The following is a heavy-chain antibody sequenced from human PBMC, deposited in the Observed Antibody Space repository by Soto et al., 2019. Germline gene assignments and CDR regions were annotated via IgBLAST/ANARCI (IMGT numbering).Heavy chain of an antibody. D-gene: IGHD4-17*01. CDR1: GGSISSGGYY. CDR2: IYYSGST. V-gene: IGHV4-31*03. CDR3: ARLAWERNGDYDDYYYYYGMDV. Sequence: SETLSLTCTVSGGSISSGGYYWSWIRQHPGKGLEWIGYIYYSGSTYYNPSLKSRVTISVDTSKNQFSLKLSSVTAADTAVYYCARLAWERNGDYDDYYYYYGMDVWGQGTTVTVSS. J-gene: IGHJ6*02.